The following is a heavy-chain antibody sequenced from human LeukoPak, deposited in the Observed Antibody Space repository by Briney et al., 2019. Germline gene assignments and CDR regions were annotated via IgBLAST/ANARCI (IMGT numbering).Heavy chain of an antibody. CDR3: AKSVHWYQLNAFDP. J-gene: IGHJ5*02. V-gene: IGHV3-11*01. D-gene: IGHD2-2*01. CDR2: ISSSGSTI. CDR1: GFTFSDYY. Sequence: GGSLRLSCAASGFTFSDYYMSWIRQAPGKGLEWVSYISSSGSTIYYADSVKGRFTISRDNSKNTLYLQMNSLRAEDTAVYYCAKSVHWYQLNAFDPWGQGTLVTVSS.